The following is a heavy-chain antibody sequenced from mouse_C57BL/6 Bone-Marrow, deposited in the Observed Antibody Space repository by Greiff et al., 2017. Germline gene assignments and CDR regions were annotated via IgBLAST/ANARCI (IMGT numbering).Heavy chain of an antibody. Sequence: QVHVKQPGAELVKPGASVKLSCKASGYTFTSYWMQWVKQRPGQGLEWIGEIDPSDSYTNYNQKFKGKATLTVDTSASTAYMQLSSLTSEDSAVYYCASYDGSSYWYFDVWGTGTTVTVSS. J-gene: IGHJ1*03. D-gene: IGHD1-1*01. CDR3: ASYDGSSYWYFDV. CDR2: IDPSDSYT. CDR1: GYTFTSYW. V-gene: IGHV1-50*01.